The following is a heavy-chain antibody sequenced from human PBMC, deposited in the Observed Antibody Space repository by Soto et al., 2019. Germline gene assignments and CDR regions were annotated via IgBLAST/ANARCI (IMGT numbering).Heavy chain of an antibody. V-gene: IGHV3-30-3*01. CDR1: GFTFSSYA. D-gene: IGHD3-22*01. Sequence: GGSLRLSCAASGFTFSSYAMHWVRQAPGKGLEWVAVISYDGSNKYYADSVKGRFTISRDNSKNTLYLQMNSLRAEDTAVYYCAREGYYYDSSGYYYYFDYWGQGTLVTVSS. J-gene: IGHJ4*02. CDR3: AREGYYYDSSGYYYYFDY. CDR2: ISYDGSNK.